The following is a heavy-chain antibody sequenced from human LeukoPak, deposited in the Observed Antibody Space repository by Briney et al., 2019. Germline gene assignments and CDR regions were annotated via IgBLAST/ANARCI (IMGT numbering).Heavy chain of an antibody. J-gene: IGHJ4*02. D-gene: IGHD3-3*02. V-gene: IGHV3-30*03. CDR2: ISYDGSNR. Sequence: GRSLGLSRAASGSTLSSFYIHLGRQAPGKGVGWGGVISYDGSNRDYVDSVKGRFTISRDNAKNSLYLQMNSLRAEDTAVYYCATKVPGTSHFSSWGQGTLVTVSS. CDR3: ATKVPGTSHFSS. CDR1: GSTLSSFY.